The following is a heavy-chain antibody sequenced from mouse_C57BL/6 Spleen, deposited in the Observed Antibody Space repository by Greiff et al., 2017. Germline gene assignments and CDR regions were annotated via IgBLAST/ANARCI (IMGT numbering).Heavy chain of an antibody. V-gene: IGHV1-82*01. Sequence: VQLQQSGPELVKPGASVTISCKASGYAFSSSWMNWVKQRPGKGLEWIGRIYPGDGDTNYNGKFKGKATLTADKSSSTAYMQLSSLTSEDSAVYFCARGDYGRPFDYWGQGTTLTVSS. D-gene: IGHD1-1*01. J-gene: IGHJ2*01. CDR2: IYPGDGDT. CDR1: GYAFSSSW. CDR3: ARGDYGRPFDY.